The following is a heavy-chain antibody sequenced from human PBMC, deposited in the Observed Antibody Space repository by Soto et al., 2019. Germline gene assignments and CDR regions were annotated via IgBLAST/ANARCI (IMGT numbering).Heavy chain of an antibody. CDR2: IWYDGSNK. V-gene: IGHV3-33*01. J-gene: IGHJ4*02. CDR1: GFTFSSYG. CDR3: ARDATAIDY. Sequence: QVQLVESGGGVVQPGRSLRLSCAASGFTFSSYGMHWVRQAPGKGLEWVAVIWYDGSNKYYADSVKGRFTISSDNSKNTLNLQMNRLRAEDTAVYYCARDATAIDYWGQGTLVTVSS.